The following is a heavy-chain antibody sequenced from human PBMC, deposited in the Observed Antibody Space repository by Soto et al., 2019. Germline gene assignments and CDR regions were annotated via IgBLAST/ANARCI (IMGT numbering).Heavy chain of an antibody. Sequence: QVQLVQSGAEVKKPGASVKVSCKASGYTFTSYDINLVRQATVQGLEGVGWMNPNSGNTGYAPKFQGRATKTRNTSKSTANMEVSSLRSEDTAVYYWARGGCSGDSWFDPWGQGTLVTVSS. D-gene: IGHD2-21*02. CDR1: GYTFTSYD. CDR2: MNPNSGNT. V-gene: IGHV1-8*01. CDR3: ARGGCSGDSWFDP. J-gene: IGHJ5*02.